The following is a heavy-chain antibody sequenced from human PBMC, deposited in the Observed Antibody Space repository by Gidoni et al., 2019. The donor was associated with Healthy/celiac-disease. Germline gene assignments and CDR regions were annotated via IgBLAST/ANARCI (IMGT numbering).Heavy chain of an antibody. D-gene: IGHD4-17*01. V-gene: IGHV4-59*08. CDR2: IYYSGST. CDR1: GGSISSYY. J-gene: IGHJ3*02. Sequence: QVQLQESGPGLVKPSETLSLTCTVSGGSISSYYWSWIRQPPGKGLEWIGYIYYSGSTNYNPSLKSRVTISVDTSKNQFSLKLSSVTAADTAVDYCARRDGAYGAGAFDIWGQGTMVTVSS. CDR3: ARRDGAYGAGAFDI.